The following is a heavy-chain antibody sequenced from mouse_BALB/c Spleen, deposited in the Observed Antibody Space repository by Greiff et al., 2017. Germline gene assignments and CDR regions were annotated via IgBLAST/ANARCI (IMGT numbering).Heavy chain of an antibody. J-gene: IGHJ3*01. V-gene: IGHV1S81*02. Sequence: VQLQQSGAELVKPGASVKLSCKASGYTFTSYYMYWVKQRPGQGLEWIGEINPSNGGTNFNEKFKSKATLTVDKSSSTAYMQLSSLTSEDSAVYYCTRDDSSWFAYWGLGTLVTVSA. CDR3: TRDDSSWFAY. CDR1: GYTFTSYY. D-gene: IGHD2-4*01. CDR2: INPSNGGT.